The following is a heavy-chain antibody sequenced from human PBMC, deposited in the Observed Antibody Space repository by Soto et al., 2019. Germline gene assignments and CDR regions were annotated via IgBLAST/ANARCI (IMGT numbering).Heavy chain of an antibody. CDR3: AREEWMGISYSGYDFVAIGELERDY. J-gene: IGHJ4*02. D-gene: IGHD5-12*01. CDR2: ISSSSSYI. V-gene: IGHV3-21*01. CDR1: GFTFSSYS. Sequence: GGSLRLSCAASGFTFSSYSMNWVRQAPGKGLEWVSSISSSSSYIYYADSMKGRFTISRANAKNSLYLQMNSLRAEDTAVYYCAREEWMGISYSGYDFVAIGELERDYWGQGTL.